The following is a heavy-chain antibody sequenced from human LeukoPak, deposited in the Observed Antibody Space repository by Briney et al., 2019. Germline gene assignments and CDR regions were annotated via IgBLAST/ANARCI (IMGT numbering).Heavy chain of an antibody. CDR2: IIPIFGTA. D-gene: IGHD1-26*01. V-gene: IGHV1-69*05. Sequence: SVKVSCKASGGTFSSYAISWVRQAPGRGLEWMGRIIPIFGTANYAQKFQGRVTITTDESTSTAYMELSSLRSEDTAVYYCASNIVGATLSLGAFDIWGQGTMVTVSS. CDR1: GGTFSSYA. CDR3: ASNIVGATLSLGAFDI. J-gene: IGHJ3*02.